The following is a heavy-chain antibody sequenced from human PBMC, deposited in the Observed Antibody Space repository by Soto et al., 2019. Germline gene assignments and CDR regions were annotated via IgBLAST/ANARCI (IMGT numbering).Heavy chain of an antibody. J-gene: IGHJ4*02. CDR3: ASARFDS. CDR1: GGSFSATY. V-gene: IGHV4-34*01. CDR2: INHRGNT. Sequence: QVQLQQWGSGLLKPSETLSLTCAVSGGSFSATYWTWIRQPPGKGLAWVGEINHRGNTNYSPSLQNRVTISVDTSNNHFSLKLTSVTAADTSVYYCASARFDSWGRGILVTVSS.